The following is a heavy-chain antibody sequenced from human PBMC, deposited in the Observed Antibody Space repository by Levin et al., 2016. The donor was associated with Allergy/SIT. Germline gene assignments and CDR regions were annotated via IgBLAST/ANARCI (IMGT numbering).Heavy chain of an antibody. CDR2: ISYDGSNK. D-gene: IGHD6-19*01. CDR1: GFTFSSYG. Sequence: GGSLRLSCAASGFTFSSYGMHWVRQAPGKGLEWVAVISYDGSNKYYADSVKGRFTISRDNSKNTLYLQMNSLRAEDTAVYYCAKGSGWYEMDVWGKGTTVTVSS. J-gene: IGHJ6*04. V-gene: IGHV3-30*18. CDR3: AKGSGWYEMDV.